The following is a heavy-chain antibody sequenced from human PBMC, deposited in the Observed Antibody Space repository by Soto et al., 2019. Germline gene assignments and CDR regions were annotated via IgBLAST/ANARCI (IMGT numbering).Heavy chain of an antibody. CDR2: FDPEDGET. CDR1: GYTLTELS. D-gene: IGHD6-19*01. J-gene: IGHJ5*02. CDR3: TKPRSSLQWPPFDP. V-gene: IGHV1-24*01. Sequence: ASVKVSCKVSGYTLTELSMHWVRQAPGKGLEWMGGFDPEDGETIYAQKFQGRVTMTEDTSTDTAYMELSSLRPDDTAVYYCTKPRSSLQWPPFDPWGHGTQVTVSS.